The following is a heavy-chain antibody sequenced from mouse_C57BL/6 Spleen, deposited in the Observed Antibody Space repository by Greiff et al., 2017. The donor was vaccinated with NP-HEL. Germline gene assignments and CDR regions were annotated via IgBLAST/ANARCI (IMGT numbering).Heavy chain of an antibody. CDR1: GYTFTSYG. CDR2: IYPRSGNT. V-gene: IGHV1-81*01. CDR3: ARLDSSGSYYAMDY. Sequence: QVQLQQSGAELARPGASVKLSCKASGYTFTSYGISWVKQRTGQGLEWIGEIYPRSGNTYYNEKFKGKATLTADKSSSTAYMELRSLTSEDSAVYFCARLDSSGSYYAMDYWGQGTSVTVSS. J-gene: IGHJ4*01. D-gene: IGHD3-2*02.